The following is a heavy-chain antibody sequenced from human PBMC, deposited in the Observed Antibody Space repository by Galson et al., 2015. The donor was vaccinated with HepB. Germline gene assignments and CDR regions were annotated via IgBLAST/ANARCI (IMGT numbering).Heavy chain of an antibody. CDR3: ARVTPRYFDTSRAFDI. CDR1: GGSISSNSYY. D-gene: IGHD3-9*01. Sequence: LSLTCAVPGGSISSNSYYWDWIRQPPGKGLEWIGSISYSGSTYYNPSLKSRITISVDTSKDQFSLKLSSVTAADTAVYYCARVTPRYFDTSRAFDIWGQGTMVTVSS. V-gene: IGHV4-39*07. J-gene: IGHJ3*02. CDR2: ISYSGST.